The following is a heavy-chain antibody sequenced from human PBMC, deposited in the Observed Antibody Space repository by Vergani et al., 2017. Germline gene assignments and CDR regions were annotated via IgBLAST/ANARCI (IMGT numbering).Heavy chain of an antibody. Sequence: QVQLVESGGGVVQPGRSLRLSCAASGFTFSSYGMHWVRQAPGKGLEWVAVIWYDGSNKYYADSVKGRFTISRDNSKSTLYLQMNSLRAEDTAVYYCARQYDFWSGYYDYWGQGTLVTVSS. CDR2: IWYDGSNK. V-gene: IGHV3-33*01. J-gene: IGHJ4*02. CDR1: GFTFSSYG. CDR3: ARQYDFWSGYYDY. D-gene: IGHD3-3*01.